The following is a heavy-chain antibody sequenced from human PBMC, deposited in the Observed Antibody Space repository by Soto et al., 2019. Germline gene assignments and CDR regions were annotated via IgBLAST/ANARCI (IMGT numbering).Heavy chain of an antibody. CDR2: VYSTGGT. Sequence: QVQLQQSGPGLVKPSETLSLTCSVSSGPSSSHNWGWIRQPPGRGLEWIGYVYSTGGTSYNPSLKSRVTISADTSTTHNSLTLTSVTAADTAVYYCVRQGIGNLHGLVDVWGQGTTVRVSS. V-gene: IGHV4-59*08. J-gene: IGHJ6*02. D-gene: IGHD1-1*01. CDR1: SGPSSSHN. CDR3: VRQGIGNLHGLVDV.